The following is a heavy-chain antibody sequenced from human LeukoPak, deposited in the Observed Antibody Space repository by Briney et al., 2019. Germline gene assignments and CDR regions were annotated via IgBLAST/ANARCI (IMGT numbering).Heavy chain of an antibody. CDR2: INPDGSKV. CDR1: GFTFSNSW. Sequence: GGSLRLSCAAYGFTFSNSWMTWVRQASGKDLEWVATINPDGSKVAYVGSVKGRFTISRDNAKNSVYLQMSSLRVEETGVFYCARDRGYSSFDYWGQGALVAVSS. V-gene: IGHV3-7*01. J-gene: IGHJ4*02. D-gene: IGHD2-15*01. CDR3: ARDRGYSSFDY.